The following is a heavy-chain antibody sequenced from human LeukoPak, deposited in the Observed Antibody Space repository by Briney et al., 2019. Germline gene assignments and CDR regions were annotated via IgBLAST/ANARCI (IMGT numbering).Heavy chain of an antibody. CDR2: IKQDGSEK. CDR3: ARDNPPDY. CDR1: GFPFSIYT. V-gene: IGHV3-7*03. J-gene: IGHJ4*02. Sequence: GGSLRLSCAASGFPFSIYTMSWVRQAPGKGLEWVANIKQDGSEKSYVESVRGRFTISRDNAKNSLYLQLNSLRAEDTALYYCARDNPPDYWGQGTLVTVSS.